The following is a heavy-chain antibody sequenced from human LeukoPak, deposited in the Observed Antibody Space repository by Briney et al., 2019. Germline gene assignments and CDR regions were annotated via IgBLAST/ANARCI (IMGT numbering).Heavy chain of an antibody. Sequence: ASVKVSCKASGYTFTSYGISWVRQAPGQGLEWMGWISAYNGNTNYAQKLQGRVTMTTDTSTSTAYMELRSLRSDDTAVYYCARSGHVAAIYYYYYGMDVWGQGTTVTVSS. J-gene: IGHJ6*01. D-gene: IGHD6-19*01. CDR1: GYTFTSYG. CDR3: ARSGHVAAIYYYYYGMDV. CDR2: ISAYNGNT. V-gene: IGHV1-18*01.